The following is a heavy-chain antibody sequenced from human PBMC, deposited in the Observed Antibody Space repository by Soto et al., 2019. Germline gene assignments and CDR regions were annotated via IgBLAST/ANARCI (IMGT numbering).Heavy chain of an antibody. V-gene: IGHV4-30-4*01. D-gene: IGHD3-16*01. CDR3: ARNDYDYVWESPGGDAFDI. Sequence: QVQLQESGPGLVKPSQTLSLTCTVSGGSISSGDYYWNWIRQPPGKGLEWIGFIYNSGYTYYNPSLKSRLTISLDTSKNQFSLKLTSVTAADTAVYYCARNDYDYVWESPGGDAFDIWGQGTLITVSS. CDR1: GGSISSGDYY. CDR2: IYNSGYT. J-gene: IGHJ3*02.